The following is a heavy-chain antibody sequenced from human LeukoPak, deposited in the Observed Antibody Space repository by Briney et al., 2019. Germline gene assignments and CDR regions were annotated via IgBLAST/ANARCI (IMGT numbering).Heavy chain of an antibody. CDR2: ISGSGSST. D-gene: IGHD3-3*01. CDR1: GFTFSTYA. CDR3: AKLVPSDDFWSGYLGWFDP. V-gene: IGHV3-23*01. Sequence: QPGGSLRLSCAASGFTFSTYAMSWVRQAPGKGLEWVSVISGSGSSTYYADSVKGRFTISRDNSKNTLYLQMNSLRAEDTAVYYCAKLVPSDDFWSGYLGWFDPWGQGTLVTVSS. J-gene: IGHJ5*02.